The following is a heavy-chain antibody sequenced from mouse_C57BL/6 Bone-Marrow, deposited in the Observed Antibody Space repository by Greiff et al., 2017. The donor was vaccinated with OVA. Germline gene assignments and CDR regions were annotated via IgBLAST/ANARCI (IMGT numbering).Heavy chain of an antibody. CDR1: GFSLTSYA. CDR2: IWTGGGT. J-gene: IGHJ3*01. D-gene: IGHD2-4*01. V-gene: IGHV2-9-1*01. CDR3: ARNGIDPIYDYDGAFAY. Sequence: LQESGPGLVAPSQSLSITCTVSGFSLTSYAISWVRQPPGKGLEWLGVIWTGGGTNYNSALKSRLSISKDNSKSQVFLKMNSLQTDDTARYYCARNGIDPIYDYDGAFAYWGQGTLVTVSA.